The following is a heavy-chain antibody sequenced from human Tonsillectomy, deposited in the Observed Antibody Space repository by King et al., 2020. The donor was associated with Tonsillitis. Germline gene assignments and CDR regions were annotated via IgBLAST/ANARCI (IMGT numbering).Heavy chain of an antibody. D-gene: IGHD3-3*01. CDR2: ISFNGGTT. J-gene: IGHJ5*02. CDR1: GFTFNGFA. V-gene: IGHV3-64D*08. Sequence: DVQLVESGGGLVQPGGSLRLSCSASGFTFNGFAVHWVRQSPGKGLEHVAAISFNGGTTFYADSVKGRFTISRGNSENTLYLQMSSLRAEDTAVYRCVGGYDFSRGHSNWFDPWGQGTLVTVSS. CDR3: VGGYDFSRGHSNWFDP.